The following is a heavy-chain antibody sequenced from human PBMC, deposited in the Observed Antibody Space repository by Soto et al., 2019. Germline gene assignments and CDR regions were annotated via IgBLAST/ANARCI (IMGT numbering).Heavy chain of an antibody. CDR1: GFTFSDYY. CDR2: ISSSGSTI. V-gene: IGHV3-11*01. J-gene: IGHJ6*03. Sequence: GGSLRLSCAASGFTFSDYYMSWIRQAPGKGLEWVSYISSSGSTIYYADSVKGRFTISRDNAKNSLYLQMNSLRAEDTAVYYCARVRENCGGDCYKGGPYYYYYYMDVWGKGTTVTVSS. CDR3: ARVRENCGGDCYKGGPYYYYYYMDV. D-gene: IGHD2-21*01.